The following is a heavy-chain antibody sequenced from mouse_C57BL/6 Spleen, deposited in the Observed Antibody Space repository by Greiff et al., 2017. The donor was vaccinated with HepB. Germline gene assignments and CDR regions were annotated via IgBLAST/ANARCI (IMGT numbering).Heavy chain of an antibody. D-gene: IGHD1-1*01. CDR2: IYPGSGNT. V-gene: IGHV1-76*01. CDR3: AREGVLITTVVATPYFDY. CDR1: GYTFTDYY. Sequence: VQRVESGAELVRPGASVKLSCKASGYTFTDYYINWVKQRPGQGLEWIARIYPGSGNTYYNEKFKGKATLTAEKSSSTAYMQLSSLTSEDSAVYFCAREGVLITTVVATPYFDYWGQGTTLTVSS. J-gene: IGHJ2*01.